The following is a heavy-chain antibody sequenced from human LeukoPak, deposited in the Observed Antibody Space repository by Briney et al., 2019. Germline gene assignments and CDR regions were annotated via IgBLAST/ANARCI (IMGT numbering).Heavy chain of an antibody. D-gene: IGHD6-13*01. CDR1: GGSISSGDYY. Sequence: PSQTLFLTCTVSGGSISSGDYYWSWIRQPPGKGLEWIGYIYYSGSTNYNPSLKSRVTISVDTSKNQFSLKLSSVTAADTAVYYCARGSSWYDSSGWFDPWGQGTLVTVSS. V-gene: IGHV4-61*08. J-gene: IGHJ5*02. CDR2: IYYSGST. CDR3: ARGSSWYDSSGWFDP.